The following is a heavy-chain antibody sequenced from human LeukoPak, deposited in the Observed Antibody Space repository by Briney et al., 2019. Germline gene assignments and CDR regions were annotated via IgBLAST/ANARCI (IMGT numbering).Heavy chain of an antibody. CDR2: IYSGGST. CDR1: GFTVSSNY. D-gene: IGHD3-22*01. J-gene: IGHJ3*02. V-gene: IGHV3-66*01. CDR3: ARDTGYYYDSSGAFDI. Sequence: GGSLRLSCAASGFTVSSNYMSWVRQAPGKGLEWVSVIYSGGSTYYADSVKGRFTISRDNSKNTLYLQMNSLRAEDTVVYYCARDTGYYYDSSGAFDIWGQGTMVTVSS.